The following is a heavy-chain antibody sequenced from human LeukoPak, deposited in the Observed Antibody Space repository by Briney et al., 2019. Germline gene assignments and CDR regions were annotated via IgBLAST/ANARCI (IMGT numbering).Heavy chain of an antibody. CDR1: GFNFSHFA. J-gene: IGHJ3*02. CDR3: AKEVGREESETTGTFDM. V-gene: IGHV3-33*03. CDR2: IWYYGTHG. D-gene: IGHD3-16*01. Sequence: GGSLRLLCAASGFNFSHFAVHWVRQTPGTGLRLVATIWYYGTHGNYVDSVKRRFPISRDNSKHMLYLEINSLRVEDTAMFYCAKEVGREESETTGTFDMWGLGTTVTVPS.